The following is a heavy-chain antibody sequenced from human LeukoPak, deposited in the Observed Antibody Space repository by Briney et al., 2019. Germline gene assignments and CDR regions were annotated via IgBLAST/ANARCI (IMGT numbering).Heavy chain of an antibody. CDR3: ARATLGWFDP. Sequence: GGSLRLSCVASGFTFSSNAMSWVRQAPGKGLEWVASIDQDGSDKFSVDSVKGRFTISRDNASNSMYLQMNSLRAEDTAVYYCARATLGWFDPWGQGTLVTVSS. CDR1: GFTFSSNA. J-gene: IGHJ5*02. CDR2: IDQDGSDK. V-gene: IGHV3-7*01. D-gene: IGHD7-27*01.